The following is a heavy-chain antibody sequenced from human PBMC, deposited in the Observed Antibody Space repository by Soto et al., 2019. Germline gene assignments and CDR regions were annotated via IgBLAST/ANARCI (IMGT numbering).Heavy chain of an antibody. CDR1: GGSISSGGYS. D-gene: IGHD3-16*01. Sequence: PSETLSLTCAVSGGSISSGGYSWSWIRQPPGKGLEWIGYIYHSGSTYYNPSLKSRVTISVDRSKNQFSLKLSSVTAADTAVYYCALGRAIMDYYCCMDVWGQGTTVTGSS. CDR3: ALGRAIMDYYCCMDV. J-gene: IGHJ6*02. CDR2: IYHSGST. V-gene: IGHV4-30-2*01.